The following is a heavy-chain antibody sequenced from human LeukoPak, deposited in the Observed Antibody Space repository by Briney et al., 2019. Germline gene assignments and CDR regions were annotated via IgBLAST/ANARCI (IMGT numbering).Heavy chain of an antibody. CDR1: GFTFSDYG. Sequence: GGSLRLSCTASGFTFSDYGMHWVRQPPGKGLEWVAIIWYDGSNKTYEDSVKGRFTISRDNSKNTLYLQMNSLRAEDTAVYYCARETGYYDSNGYYSYWGQGTLVTVSS. V-gene: IGHV3-30*02. D-gene: IGHD3-22*01. CDR2: IWYDGSNK. J-gene: IGHJ4*02. CDR3: ARETGYYDSNGYYSY.